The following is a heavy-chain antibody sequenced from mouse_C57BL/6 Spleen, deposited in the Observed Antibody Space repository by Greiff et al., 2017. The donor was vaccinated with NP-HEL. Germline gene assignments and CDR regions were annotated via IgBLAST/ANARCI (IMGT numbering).Heavy chain of an antibody. V-gene: IGHV1-69*01. D-gene: IGHD1-1*01. CDR2: IDPSDSYT. Sequence: QVQLQQSGAELVMPGASVKLSCKASGYTFTSYWMHWVKQRPGQGLEWIGEIDPSDSYTNYNQKFKGKATLTVDKSSSTAYMQLSSLTSEDSAVYYCARSGNYYGSSYGYWGQGTTLTVSS. CDR3: ARSGNYYGSSYGY. J-gene: IGHJ2*01. CDR1: GYTFTSYW.